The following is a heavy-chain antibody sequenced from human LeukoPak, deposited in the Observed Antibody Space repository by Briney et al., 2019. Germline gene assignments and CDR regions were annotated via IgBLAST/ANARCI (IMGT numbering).Heavy chain of an antibody. V-gene: IGHV3-48*01. J-gene: IGHJ4*02. CDR1: GFTFSSYS. CDR2: ISSNSSTI. D-gene: IGHD3-16*01. CDR3: ASSIMITFGGVSAPDY. Sequence: GGSLRLSCAASGFTFSSYSMNWVRQAPGKGLEWVSYISSNSSTIYYADSVKGRFTISRDNAKNSLYLQMNSLRAEDTAVYSCASSIMITFGGVSAPDYWGQGTLVTVSS.